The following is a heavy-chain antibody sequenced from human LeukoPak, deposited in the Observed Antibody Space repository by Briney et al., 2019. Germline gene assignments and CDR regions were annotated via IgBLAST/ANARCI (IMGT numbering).Heavy chain of an antibody. Sequence: ASVKVCCKASGYTFTSYGISWVRQAPGQGVEWMGITNPSGGSTSYAQKFQGRVTMTRDTSTSTVYMELSSLRSEDTAVYYCARGPQPSYSNSLYATFDYWGQGTLVTVSS. J-gene: IGHJ4*02. CDR3: ARGPQPSYSNSLYATFDY. D-gene: IGHD4-11*01. V-gene: IGHV1-46*01. CDR2: TNPSGGST. CDR1: GYTFTSYG.